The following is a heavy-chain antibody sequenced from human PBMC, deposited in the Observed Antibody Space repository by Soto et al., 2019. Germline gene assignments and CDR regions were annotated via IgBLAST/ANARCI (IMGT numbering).Heavy chain of an antibody. CDR2: VGSSGSRI. J-gene: IGHJ4*02. CDR3: ARATYTTSYYFDY. D-gene: IGHD6-6*01. Sequence: EVQLVESGGGLVQPGGSLRLSCAASGFTFSSYEMDWVRQAPGKGPEWVSYVGSSGSRIYYADSVKGRFTISRDNAKNSVYLQMTSLIAEDTAVYYCARATYTTSYYFDYWGQGTLVTVSS. V-gene: IGHV3-48*03. CDR1: GFTFSSYE.